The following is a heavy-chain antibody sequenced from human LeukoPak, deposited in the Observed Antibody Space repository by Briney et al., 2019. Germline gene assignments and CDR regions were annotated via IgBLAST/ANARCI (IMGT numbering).Heavy chain of an antibody. CDR2: ISGSGGST. CDR3: AKDGCSSISCFFWFDP. J-gene: IGHJ5*02. Sequence: QSGGSLRLSCAASGFTFSSYAMSWVRQAPGKGLEWVSDISGSGGSTYYADSVKGRFTISRDNSKNTLYLQMNSLRAEDTAVYYCAKDGCSSISCFFWFDPWGQGTLVTVSS. V-gene: IGHV3-23*01. CDR1: GFTFSSYA. D-gene: IGHD2-2*01.